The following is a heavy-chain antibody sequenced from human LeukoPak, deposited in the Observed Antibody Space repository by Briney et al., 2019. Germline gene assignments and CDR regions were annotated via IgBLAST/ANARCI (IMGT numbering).Heavy chain of an antibody. V-gene: IGHV3-23*01. Sequence: GGSLRLSCAASGFTFSSYAMSWVRQAPGKGLEWVSAISGSGGSTYYADSVKGRFTISRDNSKNTLYLQMNSLRAEDTAVYYCAKDHDFWSGPGDYFDYWGQGTLVTVSS. CDR3: AKDHDFWSGPGDYFDY. CDR1: GFTFSSYA. CDR2: ISGSGGST. D-gene: IGHD3-3*01. J-gene: IGHJ4*02.